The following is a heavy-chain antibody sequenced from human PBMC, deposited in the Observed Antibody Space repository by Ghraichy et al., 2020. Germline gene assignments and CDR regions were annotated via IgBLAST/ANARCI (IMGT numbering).Heavy chain of an antibody. D-gene: IGHD3-3*01. CDR3: ARGGFPHYDFWSAKGGYYYYYGMDV. J-gene: IGHJ6*02. CDR2: IIPIFGTA. CDR1: GGTFSSYA. Sequence: SVKVSCKASGGTFSSYAISWVRQAPGQGLEWMGGIIPIFGTANYAQKFQGRVTITADESTSTAYMELSSLRSEDTAVHYCARGGFPHYDFWSAKGGYYYYYGMDVWGQGTTVTVSS. V-gene: IGHV1-69*13.